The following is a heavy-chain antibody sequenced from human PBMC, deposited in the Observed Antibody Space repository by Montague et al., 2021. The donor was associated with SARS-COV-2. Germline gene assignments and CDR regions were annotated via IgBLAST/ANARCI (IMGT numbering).Heavy chain of an antibody. CDR1: GFTFSHYA. D-gene: IGHD3-10*01. J-gene: IGHJ4*02. Sequence: SLRLSCAASGFTFSHYALYWVRQAPGKGLQWVAVISDDGSNKYYTDSVKGRFTISRDNSKNTLYLQMNSLRAEDTAVYFCARGLWFGELSSPFNYWGQGMLVTVSS. CDR2: ISDDGSNK. V-gene: IGHV3-30*04. CDR3: ARGLWFGELSSPFNY.